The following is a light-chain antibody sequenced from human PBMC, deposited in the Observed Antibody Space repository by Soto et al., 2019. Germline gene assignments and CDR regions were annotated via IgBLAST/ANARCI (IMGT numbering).Light chain of an antibody. V-gene: IGKV3-15*01. CDR2: AAS. J-gene: IGKJ1*01. CDR1: QSVRSN. Sequence: EIVMTQFPATLSVSPGERATLSCRASQSVRSNLAWYQQKPGQAPRLLIFAASTRATVIPARFRGSGSGTEFTLNISDLQSEDFAVYYCQQSGSPPPFGQGTKVDIX. CDR3: QQSGSPPP.